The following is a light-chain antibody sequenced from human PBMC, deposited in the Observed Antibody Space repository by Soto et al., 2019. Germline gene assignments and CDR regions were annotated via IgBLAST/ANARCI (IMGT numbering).Light chain of an antibody. CDR2: DVS. CDR1: SSDVGGYNY. Sequence: QSVLTQPASVSGSPGQSITISCTGTSSDVGGYNYVSWHQQHPGKAPKFMIYDVSNRPSGVSNRFSGSKSGNTASLTISGLQADDEADYYCSSYTSSNTLVFGTGTKVTVL. V-gene: IGLV2-14*01. CDR3: SSYTSSNTLV. J-gene: IGLJ1*01.